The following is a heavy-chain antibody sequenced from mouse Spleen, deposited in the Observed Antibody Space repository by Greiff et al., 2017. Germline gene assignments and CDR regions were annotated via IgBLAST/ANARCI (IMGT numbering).Heavy chain of an antibody. V-gene: IGHV5-9*04. Sequence: EVKVEESGGGLVKPGGSLKLSCAASGFTFSSYTMSWVRQTPAKRLEWVATISSGGGNTYYPDSVKGRFTISRDNARNTLYLQMSSLRSEDTAMYYCALRGDYEDWFAYWGQGTLVTVSA. D-gene: IGHD2-13*01. CDR3: ALRGDYEDWFAY. J-gene: IGHJ3*01. CDR2: ISSGGGNT. CDR1: GFTFSSYT.